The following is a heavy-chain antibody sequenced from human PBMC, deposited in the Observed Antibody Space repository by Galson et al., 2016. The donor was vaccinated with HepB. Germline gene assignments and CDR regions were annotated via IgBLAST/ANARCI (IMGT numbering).Heavy chain of an antibody. CDR2: IWSDGTKI. CDR3: VRLSRRHGDSYGNYFDF. V-gene: IGHV3-33*03. CDR1: GFTFSAYG. D-gene: IGHD2/OR15-2a*01. Sequence: SLRLSCAASGFTFSAYGMHWVRQAPGKGLDWVAVIWSDGTKIYYADSVKGRFTISRDNSKNTVFLQMNSLRVEDTAVYYCVRLSRRHGDSYGNYFDFWGQGTLVTVSS. J-gene: IGHJ4*02.